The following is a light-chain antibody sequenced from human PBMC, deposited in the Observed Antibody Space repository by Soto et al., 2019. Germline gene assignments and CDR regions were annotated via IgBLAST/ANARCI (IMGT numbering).Light chain of an antibody. CDR3: VSWDDSLSGLV. Sequence: QSVLTQPPSASGTPGQRVTISCSGRSANIGTNFVCWYQHLPGTAPRLLIYSNNQRPSGVPDRFSGSESGTSASLAISGLRSEDEGDYYCVSWDDSLSGLVFGTGTKVTVL. V-gene: IGLV1-47*02. J-gene: IGLJ1*01. CDR2: SNN. CDR1: SANIGTNF.